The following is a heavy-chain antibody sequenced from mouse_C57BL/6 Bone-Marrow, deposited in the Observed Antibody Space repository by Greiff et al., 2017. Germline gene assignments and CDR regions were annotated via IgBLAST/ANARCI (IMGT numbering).Heavy chain of an antibody. V-gene: IGHV1-64*01. Sequence: QVQLKQPGAELVKPGASVKLSCKASGYTFTSYWMHWVKQRPGQGLEWIGMIHPNSGSTNYNEKFKSKATLTVDKSSSTAYMQLSSLTSEDSAVYYCAREGFYYFDDWGQGTTLTVSS. J-gene: IGHJ2*01. CDR2: IHPNSGST. CDR3: AREGFYYFDD. CDR1: GYTFTSYW.